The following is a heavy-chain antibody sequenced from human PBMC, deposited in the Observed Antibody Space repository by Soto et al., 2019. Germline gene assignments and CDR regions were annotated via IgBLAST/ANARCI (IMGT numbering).Heavy chain of an antibody. D-gene: IGHD2-2*01. CDR2: INAGNGNT. Sequence: ASVKVSCKASGYTFTTYAMHWVRQAPGQRLEWMGWINAGNGNTKYSQKFQGRVTITRDTSASTAYMELSSLRSEDTAVYYCARESGDIVLVPPATGDYGMDVWGQGTTVPVSS. CDR3: ARESGDIVLVPPATGDYGMDV. J-gene: IGHJ6*02. CDR1: GYTFTTYA. V-gene: IGHV1-3*01.